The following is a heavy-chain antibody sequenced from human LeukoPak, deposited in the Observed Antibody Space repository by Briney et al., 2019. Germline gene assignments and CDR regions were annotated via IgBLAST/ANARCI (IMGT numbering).Heavy chain of an antibody. CDR3: ARGGYSYDY. CDR2: MYYSGST. V-gene: IGHV4-39*06. D-gene: IGHD5-18*01. Sequence: SETLSLTCTVSGGSISSRSYYWGWIRQPPWKGLEWIGNMYYSGSTFYNPSLKSRVTISVDTSKNQSPLKLSSVTAADTAVYYCARGGYSYDYWGQGTLVTVSS. CDR1: GGSISSRSYY. J-gene: IGHJ4*02.